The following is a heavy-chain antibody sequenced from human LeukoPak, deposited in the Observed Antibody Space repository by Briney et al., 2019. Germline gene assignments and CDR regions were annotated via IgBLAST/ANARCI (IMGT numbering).Heavy chain of an antibody. CDR3: ARLDNWFDP. CDR1: GYTFTSYD. V-gene: IGHV1-8*01. J-gene: IGHJ5*02. Sequence: ASVKVSCKASGYTFTSYDINWVRQATGQGLEWMGWMNPNSGNTGYAQKFQGWVTMTRDTSISTAYMELSRLRSDDTAVYYCARLDNWFDPWGQGTLVTVSS. D-gene: IGHD2-2*03. CDR2: MNPNSGNT.